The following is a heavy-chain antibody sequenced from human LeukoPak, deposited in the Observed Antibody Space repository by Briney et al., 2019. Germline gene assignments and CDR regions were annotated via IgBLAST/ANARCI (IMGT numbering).Heavy chain of an antibody. V-gene: IGHV1-69*05. CDR2: IIPIFDSA. J-gene: IGHJ4*02. CDR1: GGTFTNYA. Sequence: GASVKVSCKASGGTFTNYAFNWVRQAPGQGLEWMGRIIPIFDSAHYAQRFHGRITITTDESSTTAYMTLSSLTSDDTAVYYCASQDASIYSDSSTSPTYSDSGQGNLATVSS. D-gene: IGHD3-22*01. CDR3: ASQDASIYSDSSTSPTYSD.